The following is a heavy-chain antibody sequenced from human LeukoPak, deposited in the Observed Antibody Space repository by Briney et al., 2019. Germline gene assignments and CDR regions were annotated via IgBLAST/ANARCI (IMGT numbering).Heavy chain of an antibody. J-gene: IGHJ4*02. V-gene: IGHV3-74*01. CDR1: GFSFRTNW. CDR2: MNSDGSIT. Sequence: GGSLRLSCTASGFSFRTNWMHWVRQGREKGLVWVSRMNSDGSITTYAESVKGRFTISRDNAKNTVYLQMNSLRDEDTAVYYCVKGLGGDYDYWGQGTLVTVSS. CDR3: VKGLGGDYDY. D-gene: IGHD3-16*01.